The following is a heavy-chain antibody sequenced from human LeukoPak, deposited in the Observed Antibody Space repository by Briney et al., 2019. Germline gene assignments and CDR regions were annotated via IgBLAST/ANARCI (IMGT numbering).Heavy chain of an antibody. J-gene: IGHJ5*02. CDR2: ISWNSGSI. Sequence: GGSLRLSCAASGFTFNDYAMHWVRQAPGKGLEWASGISWNSGSIGYADSVKGRFTISRDNAKNSLYLQMNSLRAEDTALYYCAREAGTTGVFDPWGQGTLVTVSS. CDR1: GFTFNDYA. D-gene: IGHD1-1*01. CDR3: AREAGTTGVFDP. V-gene: IGHV3-9*01.